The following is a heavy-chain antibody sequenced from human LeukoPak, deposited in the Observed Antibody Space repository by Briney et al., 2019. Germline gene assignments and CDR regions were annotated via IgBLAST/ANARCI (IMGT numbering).Heavy chain of an antibody. CDR3: ARDGYCSGSGCYSTTDY. V-gene: IGHV3-30*03. J-gene: IGHJ4*02. Sequence: GGSLRLSCAASGFTFSSYGTHWVRQAPGKGLEWVAVISYDGSNKYYADSVKGRFTISRDNSKNTLYLQMNSLRAEDTAVYYCARDGYCSGSGCYSTTDYWGQGTLVTVSS. D-gene: IGHD2-15*01. CDR2: ISYDGSNK. CDR1: GFTFSSYG.